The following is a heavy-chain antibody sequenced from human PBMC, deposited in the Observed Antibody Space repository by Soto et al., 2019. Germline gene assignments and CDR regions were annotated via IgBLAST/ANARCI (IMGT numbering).Heavy chain of an antibody. CDR1: GGTFSSYT. CDR2: IIPILGIA. CDR3: ARDGGGLLPFDY. V-gene: IGHV1-69*08. Sequence: QVQLVQSGAEVKKPGSSVKVSCKASGGTFSSYTISWVRQAPGQGLEWMGRIIPILGIANYAQKFQGRVXIXAXXSTSTAYMELSSLRSEDTAVYYCARDGGGLLPFDYWGQGTLVTVSS. D-gene: IGHD2-15*01. J-gene: IGHJ4*02.